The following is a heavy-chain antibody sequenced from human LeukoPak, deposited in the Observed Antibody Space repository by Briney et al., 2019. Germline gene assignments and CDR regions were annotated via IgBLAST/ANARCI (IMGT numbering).Heavy chain of an antibody. CDR1: GGSISSSSYD. V-gene: IGHV4-39*01. CDR2: IDYSGAT. CDR3: ARHGVVMVTGNVGFDI. Sequence: PSATLSLACSVSGGSISSSSYDWGWIRQPPRKGLEWSESIDYSGATYYQPSLKSRVSISEDTSKNQFSLCLYSVTAADTAVYYCARHGVVMVTGNVGFDIWGQGTAVTVAS. J-gene: IGHJ3*02. D-gene: IGHD2-15*01.